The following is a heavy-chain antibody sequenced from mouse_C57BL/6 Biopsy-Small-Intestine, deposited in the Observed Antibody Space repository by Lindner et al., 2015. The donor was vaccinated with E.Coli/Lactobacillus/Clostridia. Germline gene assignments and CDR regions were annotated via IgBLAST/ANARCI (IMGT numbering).Heavy chain of an antibody. CDR3: ARLGYSGISFDL. D-gene: IGHD1-3*01. J-gene: IGHJ1*01. CDR2: INPKNGGT. CDR1: GYTLTELS. Sequence: SVKVSCKVSGYTLTELSMHWVRQAPGQGLEWMGWINPKNGGTDYAQNFQGRVTLTRDTSISTVYLDLSRLRSDDTAVYYCARLGYSGISFDLWGPGTLVTVSS. V-gene: IGHV1-34*01.